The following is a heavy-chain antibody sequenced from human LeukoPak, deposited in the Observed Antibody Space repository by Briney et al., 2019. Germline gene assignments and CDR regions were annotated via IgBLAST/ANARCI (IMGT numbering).Heavy chain of an antibody. CDR1: GFTFSNYA. CDR2: ISGSGGST. CDR3: AKDLQRYYYGSGSYLYY. V-gene: IGHV3-23*01. D-gene: IGHD3-10*01. J-gene: IGHJ4*02. Sequence: GGSLRLSCAASGFTFSNYALSWVRQAPGKGLEWVSDISGSGGSTYYADSVKGRFTISRDNSKNTLYLQMNSLRAEDTAVYYCAKDLQRYYYGSGSYLYYWGQGTLVTVSS.